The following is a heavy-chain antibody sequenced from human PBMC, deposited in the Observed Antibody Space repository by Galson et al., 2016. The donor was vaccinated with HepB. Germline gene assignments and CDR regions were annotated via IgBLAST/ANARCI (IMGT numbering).Heavy chain of an antibody. Sequence: SLRLSCAASGFTFSSYAMSWVRQVPGEGLVWVSDINPGGSSTKYADSVKGRFTISRDNAKNTLYLQLNSLRAEDTAVYYCARDPEDAVTLDYWGQGTLVTVSS. V-gene: IGHV3-74*03. J-gene: IGHJ4*02. CDR1: GFTFSSYA. CDR2: INPGGSST. D-gene: IGHD4-11*01. CDR3: ARDPEDAVTLDY.